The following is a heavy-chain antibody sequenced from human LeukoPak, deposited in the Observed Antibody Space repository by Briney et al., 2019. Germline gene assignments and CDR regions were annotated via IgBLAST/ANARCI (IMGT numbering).Heavy chain of an antibody. CDR2: ISSSSSTI. CDR3: ARSRGHGDY. J-gene: IGHJ4*02. CDR1: GFTFSSYS. Sequence: PGGSLRLSCAASGFTFSSYSMNWVRQAPGKGLEWVSYISSSSSTIYYADSVKGRFTISRDNAKNSLYLQMNSLRAEDTAVYYCARSRGHGDYRGQGTLVTVSS. V-gene: IGHV3-48*01. D-gene: IGHD3-16*01.